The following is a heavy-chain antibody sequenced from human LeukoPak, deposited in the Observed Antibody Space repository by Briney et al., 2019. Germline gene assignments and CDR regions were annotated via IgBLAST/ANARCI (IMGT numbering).Heavy chain of an antibody. CDR2: INHGGST. J-gene: IGHJ1*01. V-gene: IGHV4-34*01. CDR3: ARYLDYGGNSRVFQH. D-gene: IGHD4-23*01. Sequence: PSETLSLTCAVYGGSLSAYYWTWIRQPPGKGLEWIGEINHGGSTNYNPSLKSRVTISIDTSKNQFSLKLSSVTAADTAVYCCARYLDYGGNSRVFQHWGQGTLVTVSS. CDR1: GGSLSAYY.